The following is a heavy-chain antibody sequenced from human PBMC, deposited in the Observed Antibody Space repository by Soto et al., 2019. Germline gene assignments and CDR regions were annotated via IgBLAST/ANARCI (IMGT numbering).Heavy chain of an antibody. Sequence: GESLKISCKGSGYSFTSYWISWVRQMPGKGLEWMGRIDPSDSQTYCSPSFRGHVTISVTKSITTVFLQWSSLRASDTAMYYCARQIYDSDTGPNFQYYFDSWGQGTPVTVSS. V-gene: IGHV5-10-1*01. J-gene: IGHJ4*02. CDR3: ARQIYDSDTGPNFQYYFDS. D-gene: IGHD3-22*01. CDR1: GYSFTSYW. CDR2: IDPSDSQT.